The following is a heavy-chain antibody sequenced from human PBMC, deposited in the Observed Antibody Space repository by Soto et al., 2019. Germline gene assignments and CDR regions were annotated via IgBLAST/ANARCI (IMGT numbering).Heavy chain of an antibody. J-gene: IGHJ6*02. CDR2: INSDGSST. D-gene: IGHD6-13*01. CDR1: GFTFSSYW. V-gene: IGHV3-74*01. CDR3: ARDLHPGYSSSWYYLRHYYGMDV. Sequence: PGGSLRLSCAASGFTFSSYWMHWVRQAPGKGLVWVSRINSDGSSTSYADSVKGRFTISRDNAKNTLYLQMNSLRAEDTAVYYCARDLHPGYSSSWYYLRHYYGMDVWGQGSPGHRLL.